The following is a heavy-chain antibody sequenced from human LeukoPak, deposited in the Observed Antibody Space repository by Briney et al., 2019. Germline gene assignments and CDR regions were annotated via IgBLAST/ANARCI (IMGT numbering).Heavy chain of an antibody. J-gene: IGHJ5*02. CDR2: IYSGGNT. CDR1: GFTVSSSP. V-gene: IGHV3-53*04. CDR3: VRLMGSGWFDP. D-gene: IGHD1-26*01. Sequence: GGSLRLSCAASGFTVSSSPINWVRQAPGRGLEWVSVIYSGGNTFYADSVKGRFTISRHNSEDTLYLQMNSLSADDTAVYYCVRLMGSGWFDPWGQGTLVTVFS.